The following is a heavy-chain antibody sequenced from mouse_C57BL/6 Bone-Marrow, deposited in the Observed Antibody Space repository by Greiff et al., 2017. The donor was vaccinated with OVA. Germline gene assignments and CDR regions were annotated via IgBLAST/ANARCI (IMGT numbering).Heavy chain of an antibody. V-gene: IGHV1-39*01. D-gene: IGHD1-1*01. Sequence: EVQLQESGPELVKPGASVKISCKASGYSFTDYNMNWVKQSTGKSLEWIGVINPNYGTTSYNQKFKGKATLTVDRSSSTAYMQRNSLTSEDSAVYYCAKGGGITTVVFDYWGQGTTLTVSS. CDR3: AKGGGITTVVFDY. CDR1: GYSFTDYN. J-gene: IGHJ2*01. CDR2: INPNYGTT.